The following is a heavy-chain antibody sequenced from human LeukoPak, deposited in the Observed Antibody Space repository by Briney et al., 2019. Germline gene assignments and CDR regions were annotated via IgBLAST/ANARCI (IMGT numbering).Heavy chain of an antibody. Sequence: GGSLRLSCAASGFTFSRYAMNWVRQVPGKGLEWVSYISTGGDNKFYSGSLKGRFTVSRDNAKNSLYLQTNTLRAEDTAVYYCARDRTTVTTFDYWGQGTLVTVSS. CDR3: ARDRTTVTTFDY. CDR1: GFTFSRYA. CDR2: ISTGGDNK. J-gene: IGHJ4*02. D-gene: IGHD4-17*01. V-gene: IGHV3-21*01.